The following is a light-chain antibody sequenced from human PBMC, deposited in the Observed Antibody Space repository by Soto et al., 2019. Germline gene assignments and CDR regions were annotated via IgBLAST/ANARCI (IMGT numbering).Light chain of an antibody. Sequence: EIVLTQSPGTLSLSPGERATLSCRVSQSVRNNYLSWFQQKPGQAPRLLIYSASIRATGIPDRFSGSGSGTDFTLTVSRLEPEDFGVYYCLQFGSTPSTFGQGTRLENK. V-gene: IGKV3-20*01. CDR2: SAS. J-gene: IGKJ5*01. CDR3: LQFGSTPST. CDR1: QSVRNNY.